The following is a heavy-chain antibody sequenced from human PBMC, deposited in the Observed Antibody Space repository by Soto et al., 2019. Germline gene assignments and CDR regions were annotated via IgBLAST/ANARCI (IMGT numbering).Heavy chain of an antibody. Sequence: PGGSLRLSCAASGFILNNYAMTWVRQAPGKGLEWVSTVTASGSGTFYANSVKGRFTISRDNSRNTLHLQMSSLRVEDTALYYCAKALVPALTAKFGYWGQGTLVTVSS. CDR2: VTASGSGT. CDR3: AKALVPALTAKFGY. V-gene: IGHV3-23*01. J-gene: IGHJ4*02. CDR1: GFILNNYA. D-gene: IGHD5-18*01.